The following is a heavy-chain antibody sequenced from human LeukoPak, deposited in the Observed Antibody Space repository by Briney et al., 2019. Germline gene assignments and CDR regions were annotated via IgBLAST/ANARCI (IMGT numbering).Heavy chain of an antibody. J-gene: IGHJ3*02. CDR3: ARPATDTDAFDI. CDR1: GYIFSTYY. CDR2: INPTVGTT. V-gene: IGHV1-46*01. D-gene: IGHD5-18*01. Sequence: GASVKVSCKASGYIFSTYYMHWVRQAPGQGLEWMGIINPTVGTTTYAQKFQGRLTMTRDMSTSTVYMELSSLRSEDTAVYYCARPATDTDAFDIWGQGTMVTVSS.